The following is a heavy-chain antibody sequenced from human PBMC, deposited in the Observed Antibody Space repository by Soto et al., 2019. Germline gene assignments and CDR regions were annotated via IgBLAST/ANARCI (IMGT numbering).Heavy chain of an antibody. CDR2: ISAYNGNT. V-gene: IGHV1-18*04. CDR1: GYTFTSYG. Sequence: AAVKVSCKASGYTFTSYGISWVRRAPGQGLEWMGWISAYNGNTNYAQKLQGRVTMTTDTSTSTAYMELRSLRSDDTAVYYCARDRVRFDWLLTYYYGMDVWGQGTTVTVSS. J-gene: IGHJ6*02. CDR3: ARDRVRFDWLLTYYYGMDV. D-gene: IGHD3-9*01.